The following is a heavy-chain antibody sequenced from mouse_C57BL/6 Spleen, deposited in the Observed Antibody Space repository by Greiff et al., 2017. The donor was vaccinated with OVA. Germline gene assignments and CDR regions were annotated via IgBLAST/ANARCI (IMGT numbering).Heavy chain of an antibody. D-gene: IGHD2-2*01. Sequence: EVLLQQSGPELVKPGASVKISCKASGYTFTDYYMTWVKQSHGKSLEWIGDINPNNGGTSYNQKFKGKATLTVDKSSSTAYMKLRSLTSEDSAVYDCARWLPFAYWGQGTLVTVSA. CDR2: INPNNGGT. V-gene: IGHV1-26*01. CDR3: ARWLPFAY. CDR1: GYTFTDYY. J-gene: IGHJ3*01.